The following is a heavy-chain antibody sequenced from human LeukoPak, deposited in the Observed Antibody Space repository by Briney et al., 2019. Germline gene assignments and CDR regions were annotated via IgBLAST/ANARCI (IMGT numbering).Heavy chain of an antibody. Sequence: ASVKVSCKASGYTFTSYYMHWVRQAPGQGLEWMGIINPSGGSTSYAQKFQGRVTMTRDTSTDTVYMELSSLRSEDTAVYFCARATLSDYYFNYWGQGTLVTVSS. V-gene: IGHV1-46*01. CDR2: INPSGGST. CDR3: ARATLSDYYFNY. J-gene: IGHJ4*02. CDR1: GYTFTSYY.